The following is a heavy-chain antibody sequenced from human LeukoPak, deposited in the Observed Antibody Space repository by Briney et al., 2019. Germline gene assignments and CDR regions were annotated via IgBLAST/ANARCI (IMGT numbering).Heavy chain of an antibody. CDR3: ARMTIAAREADY. Sequence: PGGSLRLSCAASGFTFSRYSMHWVRQAPGKGLEYVSAISNNGGSTFYADSVNGRFTISRDNSKNTLYLQMGSLRTEDMAVYYCARMTIAAREADYWGQGTLVTVSS. D-gene: IGHD6-6*01. J-gene: IGHJ4*02. CDR2: ISNNGGST. CDR1: GFTFSRYS. V-gene: IGHV3-64*02.